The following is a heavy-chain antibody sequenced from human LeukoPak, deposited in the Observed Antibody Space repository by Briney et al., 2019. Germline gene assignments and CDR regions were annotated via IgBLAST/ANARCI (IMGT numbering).Heavy chain of an antibody. CDR2: INPTRGGT. CDR3: ASLEYGSGSSNSYYYYDGMDI. Sequence: ASVKVSCKASGYSCTAYYIHWVRQAPGQGLEWMGRINPTRGGTKYAQKFLGRVTMSRDTSISTSYMELGSLRPDDTAVYYCASLEYGSGSSNSYYYYDGMDIWGQGTTVTVSS. V-gene: IGHV1-2*02. D-gene: IGHD3-10*01. J-gene: IGHJ6*02. CDR1: GYSCTAYY.